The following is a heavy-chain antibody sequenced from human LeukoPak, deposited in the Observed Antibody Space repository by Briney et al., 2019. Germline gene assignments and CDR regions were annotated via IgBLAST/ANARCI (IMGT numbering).Heavy chain of an antibody. V-gene: IGHV4-34*01. J-gene: IGHJ4*02. Sequence: PETLSLTCAVYGGSFSGYYWSWIRQPPGKGLEWIGEINHSGSTNYNPSLKSRVTISVDTSKNQFSLKLSSVTAADTAVYYCARGLFLRYYDFWSGYDSTRSYYFDYRGQGTLVTVSS. CDR3: ARGLFLRYYDFWSGYDSTRSYYFDY. CDR1: GGSFSGYY. D-gene: IGHD3-3*01. CDR2: INHSGST.